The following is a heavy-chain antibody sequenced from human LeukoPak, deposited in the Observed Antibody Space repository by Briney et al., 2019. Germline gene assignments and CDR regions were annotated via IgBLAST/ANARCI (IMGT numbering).Heavy chain of an antibody. V-gene: IGHV3-21*01. CDR2: ITTRSSNT. Sequence: GGSLKLSCAASGFTFSTYDMIWVRQAPGKGLEWLSTITTRSSNTYYAEPAKGRFTISRDDAKNSLHLQMNSLRAEDTAVYYCGRNFNHWGQGTLVTVAS. CDR3: GRNFNH. CDR1: GFTFSTYD. J-gene: IGHJ4*02.